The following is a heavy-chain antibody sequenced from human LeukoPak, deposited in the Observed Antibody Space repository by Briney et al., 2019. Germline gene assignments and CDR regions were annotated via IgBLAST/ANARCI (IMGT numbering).Heavy chain of an antibody. D-gene: IGHD5-18*01. V-gene: IGHV4-38-2*01. J-gene: IGHJ3*02. CDR1: GYSISSGSY. Sequence: PSETLSLTCAVSGYSISSGSYWGWIRQPPGKGLEWIGSIFHSGTTYYNPSLKSRVTISVDTSKNQFSLKLSSVTAADTAVYYCARRPIDVDTAIYAFDIWGQGTMVTVSS. CDR3: ARRPIDVDTAIYAFDI. CDR2: IFHSGTT.